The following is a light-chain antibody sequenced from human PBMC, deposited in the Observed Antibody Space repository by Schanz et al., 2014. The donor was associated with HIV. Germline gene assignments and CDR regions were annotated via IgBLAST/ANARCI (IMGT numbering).Light chain of an antibody. CDR1: QSVSSD. Sequence: EIVLTQSPGTLSLSPGERATLSCRASQSVSSDLACYQQKPGQAPRLLISGASSRATGIPDRFSGSGSGTDFTLTISRLEPEDFAVYYCQQYNNWPTFGQGTKVEIK. J-gene: IGKJ1*01. V-gene: IGKV3-20*01. CDR3: QQYNNWPT. CDR2: GAS.